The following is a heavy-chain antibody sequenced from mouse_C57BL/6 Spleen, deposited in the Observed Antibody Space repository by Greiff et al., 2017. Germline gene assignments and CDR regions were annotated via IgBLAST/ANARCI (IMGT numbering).Heavy chain of an antibody. CDR3: ARNDDPHYYAMDY. CDR2: IWTGGGT. CDR1: GFSLTSYA. Sequence: VMLVESGPGLVAPSQSLSITCTVSGFSLTSYAISWVRQPPGKGLEWLGVIWTGGGTNYNSALKSRLSISKDNSKSQVFLKMNSLQTDDTARYYCARNDDPHYYAMDYWGQGTSVTVSS. D-gene: IGHD2-12*01. V-gene: IGHV2-9-1*01. J-gene: IGHJ4*01.